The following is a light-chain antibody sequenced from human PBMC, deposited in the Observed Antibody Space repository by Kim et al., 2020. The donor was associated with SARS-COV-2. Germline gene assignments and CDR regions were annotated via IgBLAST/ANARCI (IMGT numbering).Light chain of an antibody. V-gene: IGLV2-8*01. CDR1: SSDVGAHNY. CDR2: DVS. CDR3: SSYAGTIGL. Sequence: QSVLTQPPSASGSPGQSVTISCTGTSSDVGAHNYVSWYQQHPGKAPKLMIYDVSQRPSGVPDRFSGSKSGNTASLTVSGLQAEDEADYYCSSYAGTIGLFGGGTQLTVL. J-gene: IGLJ3*02.